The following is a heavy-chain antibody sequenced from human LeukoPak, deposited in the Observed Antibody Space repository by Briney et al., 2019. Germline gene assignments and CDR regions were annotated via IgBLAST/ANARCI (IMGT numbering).Heavy chain of an antibody. V-gene: IGHV3-23*01. CDR2: ISGSGGST. J-gene: IGHJ6*02. CDR1: GFIFTNYF. Sequence: GGSLRLSCAASGFIFTNYFMSWVRQAPGKGLEWVSAISGSGGSTYYADSVKGRFTISRDNSKNTLYLQMNSLRAEDTAVYYCAKDLNWDEYGMDVWGQGTTVTVSS. D-gene: IGHD1-20*01. CDR3: AKDLNWDEYGMDV.